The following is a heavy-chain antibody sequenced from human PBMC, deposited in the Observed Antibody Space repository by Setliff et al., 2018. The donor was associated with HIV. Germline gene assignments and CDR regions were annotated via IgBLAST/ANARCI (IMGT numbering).Heavy chain of an antibody. Sequence: PSETLSLTCVVSGYSIGSNDWWTWIRQPPGKGLEWIGEINHSGSTNYNPSLKSRVTISVDTSKNQFSLKLSSVTAADTAVYYCARGGYSSSWYTYYGMDVWGQGTTVTV. J-gene: IGHJ6*02. CDR3: ARGGYSSSWYTYYGMDV. CDR2: INHSGST. V-gene: IGHV4-4*02. D-gene: IGHD6-13*01. CDR1: GYSIGSNDW.